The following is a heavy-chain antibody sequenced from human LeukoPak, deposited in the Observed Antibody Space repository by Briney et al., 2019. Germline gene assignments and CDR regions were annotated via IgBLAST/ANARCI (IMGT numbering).Heavy chain of an antibody. Sequence: GGSLRLSCAASGFTFSSYSMNWVRQAPGKGLEWVSSISSSSSYIYYADSVKGRFTISRDNAKNSLYLQMNSLRAEDTAVYYCARDPESGYDIYMEVWGKGTTVTVSS. D-gene: IGHD5-12*01. CDR2: ISSSSSYI. CDR1: GFTFSSYS. CDR3: ARDPESGYDIYMEV. V-gene: IGHV3-21*01. J-gene: IGHJ6*03.